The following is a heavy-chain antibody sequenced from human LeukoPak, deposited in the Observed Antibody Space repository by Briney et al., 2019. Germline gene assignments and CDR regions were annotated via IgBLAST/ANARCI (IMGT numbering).Heavy chain of an antibody. V-gene: IGHV3-21*01. J-gene: IGHJ4*02. CDR1: GFTFSTYS. CDR3: AATYYYDGSGDY. D-gene: IGHD3-22*01. CDR2: ISSSSSYI. Sequence: GGSLRLTCAASGFTFSTYSVNWVRQAPGKGLEWVSFISSSSSYIYYADSVKGRFTISRDNAKNSLYLQMNRLRAEETAVYYCAATYYYDGSGDYWGQGTLVTVSS.